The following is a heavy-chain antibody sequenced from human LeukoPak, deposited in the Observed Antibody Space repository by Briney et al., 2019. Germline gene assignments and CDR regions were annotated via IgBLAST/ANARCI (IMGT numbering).Heavy chain of an antibody. Sequence: SETLSLTCAVSGYSISSGYYWGWVRQPPGKGLEWIASIYHSGSTYYNPSLKSRVTISVDTSKNQFSLKLSSVTAADTAVYYCASGSSLVWFDPWGQGTLVTVSS. V-gene: IGHV4-38-2*01. CDR3: ASGSSLVWFDP. D-gene: IGHD6-13*01. CDR1: GYSISSGYY. CDR2: IYHSGST. J-gene: IGHJ5*02.